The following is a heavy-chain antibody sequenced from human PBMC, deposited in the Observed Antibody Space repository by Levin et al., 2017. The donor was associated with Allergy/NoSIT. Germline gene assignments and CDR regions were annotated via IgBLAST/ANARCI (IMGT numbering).Heavy chain of an antibody. J-gene: IGHJ6*02. Sequence: GGSLRLSCVGSGFTFNDYAMHWVRQPPGKGLEWVSIINWNSGTIAYADSVKGRFTVSRDNAKNSLFLEMNSLRTEDTALYYYVRDVYLGQWPPQYTMDVWGQGTAVTVS. CDR1: GFTFNDYA. CDR3: VRDVYLGQWPPQYTMDV. CDR2: INWNSGTI. D-gene: IGHD6-19*01. V-gene: IGHV3-9*01.